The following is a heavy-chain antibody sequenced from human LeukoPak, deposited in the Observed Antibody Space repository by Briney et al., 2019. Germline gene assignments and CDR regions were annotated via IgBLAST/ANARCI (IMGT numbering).Heavy chain of an antibody. CDR1: GFTFSSYS. Sequence: GGSLRLSCAASGFTFSSYSMNWVRQAPGKGLEWVSSISSSSSYIYYADSVKGRFTISGDNAKNSLYLQMNSLRAEDTAVYYCARAHCSGGSCYSFDYWGQGTLVTVSS. D-gene: IGHD2-15*01. V-gene: IGHV3-21*01. CDR2: ISSSSSYI. CDR3: ARAHCSGGSCYSFDY. J-gene: IGHJ4*02.